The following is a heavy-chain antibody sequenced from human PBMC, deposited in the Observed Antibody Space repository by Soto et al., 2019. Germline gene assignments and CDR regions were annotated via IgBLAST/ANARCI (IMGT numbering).Heavy chain of an antibody. Sequence: GWSLRLSCAASGFTVTSYAMNWVRLAPGKGLEWVSAISGTGYNTYYADSVKGRFTISRDNTKITLYLQMNNLRAEDTAVYYCAKAGFSSSWSPTYFDYWGQGTLVTVSS. J-gene: IGHJ4*02. CDR2: ISGTGYNT. V-gene: IGHV3-23*01. D-gene: IGHD6-13*01. CDR3: AKAGFSSSWSPTYFDY. CDR1: GFTVTSYA.